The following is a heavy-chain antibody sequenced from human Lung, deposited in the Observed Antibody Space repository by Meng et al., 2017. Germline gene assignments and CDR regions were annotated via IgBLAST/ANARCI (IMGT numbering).Heavy chain of an antibody. CDR1: GFNFDDYA. D-gene: IGHD3-10*01. V-gene: IGHV3-43D*03. CDR3: VKDLGAIGVTEAFDV. Sequence: GESLKISCATSGFNFDDYAMHWVRQAPGKGLEWVSLISYDGRDAYYADSVKGRFTISRDNTKNSLYVQMNSLSAEDTALCYCVKDLGAIGVTEAFDVWGQGTVVTVSS. J-gene: IGHJ3*01. CDR2: ISYDGRDA.